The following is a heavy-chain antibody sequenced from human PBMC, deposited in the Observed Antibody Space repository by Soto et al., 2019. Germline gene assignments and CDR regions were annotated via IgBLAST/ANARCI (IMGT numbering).Heavy chain of an antibody. CDR2: ISYDGSNK. V-gene: IGHV3-30*03. Sequence: QVQLVESGGGVVQPGRSLRLSCAASGFTFSSYGMHWVRQAPGKGLEWVAVISYDGSNKYYADSVKGRFTISRDNSKNTLYLKMHSLRAEDTAVYYCASGPPFVDQLLPFDYWGQGTLVTVSS. J-gene: IGHJ4*02. CDR3: ASGPPFVDQLLPFDY. D-gene: IGHD2-2*01. CDR1: GFTFSSYG.